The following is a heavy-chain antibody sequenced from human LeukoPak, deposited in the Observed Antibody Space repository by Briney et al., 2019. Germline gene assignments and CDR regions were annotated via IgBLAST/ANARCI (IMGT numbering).Heavy chain of an antibody. CDR1: GGSISSSSDY. J-gene: IGHJ4*02. CDR2: IYYSGST. D-gene: IGHD2-2*01. V-gene: IGHV4-39*01. Sequence: SETLSLTCTVSGGSISSSSDYWGWIRQPPGEGLEWIGSIYYSGSTYYNPSLKSRVTISVDTSKNQLSLKLSSVTAADTAVYYCARRYPYCSSTSCYPLPYFDYWGQGTLVTVSS. CDR3: ARRYPYCSSTSCYPLPYFDY.